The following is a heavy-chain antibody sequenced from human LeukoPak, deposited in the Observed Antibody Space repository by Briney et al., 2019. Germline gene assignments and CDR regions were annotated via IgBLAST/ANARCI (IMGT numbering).Heavy chain of an antibody. CDR3: ARQQGLQNLNFDY. V-gene: IGHV1-46*01. J-gene: IGHJ4*02. CDR2: INPIGGTT. Sequence: ASVKVSCKTSGYTFTSYYIHWVRQAPGQWLEWMGIINPIGGTTDYPQKFQGRVTMTRDTSTSTVYMELSSLSPEDTAVYYCARQQGLQNLNFDYWGQGALVTVSS. CDR1: GYTFTSYY. D-gene: IGHD4-11*01.